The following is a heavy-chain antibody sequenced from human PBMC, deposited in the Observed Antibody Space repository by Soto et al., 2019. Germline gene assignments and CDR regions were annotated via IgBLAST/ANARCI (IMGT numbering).Heavy chain of an antibody. CDR1: GGSFIGYY. CDR2: INHSGST. CDR3: ARGLRIAARRTLYYYFDY. Sequence: SETLSLTCAVYGGSFIGYYWSWIRQPPGKGLEWIGEINHSGSTNYNPSLKSRVTISVDTSKNQFSLKLSSVTAADTAVYYCARGLRIAARRTLYYYFDYWGQGTLVSVSS. V-gene: IGHV4-34*01. D-gene: IGHD6-6*01. J-gene: IGHJ4*02.